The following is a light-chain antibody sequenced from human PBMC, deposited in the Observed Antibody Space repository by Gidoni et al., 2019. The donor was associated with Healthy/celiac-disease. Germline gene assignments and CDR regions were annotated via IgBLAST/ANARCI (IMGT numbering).Light chain of an antibody. CDR1: QRISSY. Sequence: DIQLTQSPSSLSASVGDRVTITCLASQRISSYLNWYQQKPGKAPKLLIYAASSLQSGVPSRFSGSGSGTDFTLTISRLQPEDFATYYCQQSYSTPQTFGQGTKVEIK. CDR3: QQSYSTPQT. J-gene: IGKJ1*01. CDR2: AAS. V-gene: IGKV1-39*01.